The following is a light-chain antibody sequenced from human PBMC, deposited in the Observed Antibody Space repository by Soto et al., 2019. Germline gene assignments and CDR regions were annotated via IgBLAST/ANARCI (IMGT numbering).Light chain of an antibody. J-gene: IGLJ1*01. Sequence: ELTQVPSVSVAPGQTARITCGGSSIGSKRVNWYQQKPGQAPGLVVYDDSDRPSGIPERFSGSNSGDTATLTISRVEAGDEADYYCQVWDTNNYRFVFGAGTKVTVL. V-gene: IGLV3-21*02. CDR3: QVWDTNNYRFV. CDR1: SIGSKR. CDR2: DDS.